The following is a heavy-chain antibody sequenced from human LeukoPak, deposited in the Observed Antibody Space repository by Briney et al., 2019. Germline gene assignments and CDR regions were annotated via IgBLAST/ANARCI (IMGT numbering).Heavy chain of an antibody. V-gene: IGHV4-34*01. CDR3: ARGLHRRAAAGTKQRGHYNWSDP. CDR1: GGSFSGYY. CDR2: INHSGST. Sequence: SETLSLTCAVYGGSFSGYYWSWIRQPPGKGLEWIGEINHSGSTNYNPSLKSRVTISVDTSKNQFSLKLSSVTAADTAVYYCARGLHRRAAAGTKQRGHYNWSDPWGQGTLVTVSS. J-gene: IGHJ5*02. D-gene: IGHD6-13*01.